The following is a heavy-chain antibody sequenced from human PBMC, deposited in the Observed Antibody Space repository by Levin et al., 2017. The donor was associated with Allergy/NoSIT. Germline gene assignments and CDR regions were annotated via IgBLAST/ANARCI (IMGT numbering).Heavy chain of an antibody. CDR2: ISGSGGST. D-gene: IGHD2-2*01. CDR1: GFTFSSYA. V-gene: IGHV3-23*01. Sequence: GESLKISCAASGFTFSSYAMSWVRQAPGKGLEWVSAISGSGGSTYYADSVKGRFTISRDNSKNTLYLQMNSLRAEDTAVYYCAKGIVVVPAAKYYYYYGMDVWGQGTTVTVSS. CDR3: AKGIVVVPAAKYYYYYGMDV. J-gene: IGHJ6*02.